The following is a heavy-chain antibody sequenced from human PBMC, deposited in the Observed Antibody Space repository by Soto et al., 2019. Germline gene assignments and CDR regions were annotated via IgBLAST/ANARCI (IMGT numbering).Heavy chain of an antibody. CDR2: IYYSGST. D-gene: IGHD3-22*01. Sequence: SETLSLTCTVSGGSISSSSYYWGWIRQPPGKGLEWIGSIYYSGSTYYNPSLKSRVTISVDTSKNQFSLKLSSVTAADTAVYYCARTYYYDSSGYYGDAFDIWGQGTMVTVSS. CDR3: ARTYYYDSSGYYGDAFDI. V-gene: IGHV4-39*01. J-gene: IGHJ3*02. CDR1: GGSISSSSYY.